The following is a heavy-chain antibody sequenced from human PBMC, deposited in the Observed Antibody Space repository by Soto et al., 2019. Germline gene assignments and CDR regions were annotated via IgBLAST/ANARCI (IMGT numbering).Heavy chain of an antibody. CDR1: GGTFSSQA. J-gene: IGHJ6*02. CDR2: IIPMFGTA. V-gene: IGHV1-69*06. D-gene: IGHD1-26*01. CDR3: ARGGRGFGFYYYYGMDV. Sequence: QVRLVQSGAEVKKPGSSVKVSCKASGGTFSSQAISWVRQAPGQGLEWMGGIIPMFGTANYAQKFQGRVTITADKSTSTAYMELSSLISDDTAVYYCARGGRGFGFYYYYGMDVWGQGTTVTVSS.